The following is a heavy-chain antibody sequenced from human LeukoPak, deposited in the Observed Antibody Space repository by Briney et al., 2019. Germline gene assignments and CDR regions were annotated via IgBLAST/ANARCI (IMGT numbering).Heavy chain of an antibody. V-gene: IGHV1-2*02. CDR3: ARDRADLIRFYYYYGMDV. D-gene: IGHD2-8*01. J-gene: IGHJ6*02. CDR2: INPNSGGT. Sequence: ASVKVSCKASGYTFTAYYMHWVRQAPGQGLEWMGWINPNSGGTNFAQKFQGRVTMTRDTSISTAYMELSRLRSDDAAVYYCARDRADLIRFYYYYGMDVWGQGTTVTVSS. CDR1: GYTFTAYY.